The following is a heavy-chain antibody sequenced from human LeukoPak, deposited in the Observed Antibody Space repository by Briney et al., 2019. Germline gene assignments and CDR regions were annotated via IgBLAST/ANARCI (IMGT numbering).Heavy chain of an antibody. CDR2: INPNSGGT. V-gene: IGHV1-2*02. CDR3: ASSSSWLSYYYYYYMDV. Sequence: ASVKVSCKASGYTFTGYYMHWVRQAPGQGLEWMGWINPNSGGTNYAQKFQGRVTMTRDTSISTAYMELSRLRSDDTAVYYCASSSSWLSYYYYYYMDVWGKGTTVTVSS. CDR1: GYTFTGYY. J-gene: IGHJ6*03. D-gene: IGHD6-13*01.